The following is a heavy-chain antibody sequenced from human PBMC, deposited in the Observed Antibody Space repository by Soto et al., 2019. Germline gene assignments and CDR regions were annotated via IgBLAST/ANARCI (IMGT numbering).Heavy chain of an antibody. CDR3: ATSYGSGYRAFDF. J-gene: IGHJ4*02. D-gene: IGHD3-10*01. CDR1: GDTFNFYS. V-gene: IGHV1-69*04. Sequence: QVQLVQSGAEVKRPGSSVKVSCKASGDTFNFYSINWVRQAPGLRLEWMGRVNPILSMSNYAQRFQGRVPMTADKYTSTAYMDLSGLRSEDTAIYYCATSYGSGYRAFDFWGQGALVTVSS. CDR2: VNPILSMS.